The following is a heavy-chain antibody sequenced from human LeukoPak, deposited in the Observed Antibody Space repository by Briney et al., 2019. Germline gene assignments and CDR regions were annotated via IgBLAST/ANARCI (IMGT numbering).Heavy chain of an antibody. CDR1: GFTFDDYA. J-gene: IGHJ2*01. Sequence: GGSLRLSCAASGFTFDDYAMHWVRQAPGKGLEWVSTISWNSGSIGYADSVKGRFTISRDNAKNSLYLQMNSLRAEDTALYYCAKDPSSSWSDWYFDHWGRGTLVTVSS. CDR2: ISWNSGSI. D-gene: IGHD6-13*01. CDR3: AKDPSSSWSDWYFDH. V-gene: IGHV3-9*01.